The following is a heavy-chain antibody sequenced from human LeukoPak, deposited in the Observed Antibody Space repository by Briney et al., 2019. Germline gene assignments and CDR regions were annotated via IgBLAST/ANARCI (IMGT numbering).Heavy chain of an antibody. CDR3: ARGRAGSGEWYYDSSGYYSLGDYFDY. D-gene: IGHD3-22*01. CDR2: IYHSGST. Sequence: SETLSLTCAVSGGSISSGGYSWSWIRQPPGKGLEWIGYIYHSGSTYYNPSLKSRVTISVDRSKNQFSLKLCSVTAADTAVYYCARGRAGSGEWYYDSSGYYSLGDYFDYWGQGTLVTVSS. J-gene: IGHJ4*02. V-gene: IGHV4-30-2*01. CDR1: GGSISSGGYS.